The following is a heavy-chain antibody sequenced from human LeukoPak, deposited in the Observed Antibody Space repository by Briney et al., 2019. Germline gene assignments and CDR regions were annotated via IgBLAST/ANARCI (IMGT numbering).Heavy chain of an antibody. V-gene: IGHV1-24*01. J-gene: IGHJ4*02. CDR2: FDPEDGET. D-gene: IGHD6-19*01. Sequence: ASVKVSCKVSGYTLTELSMHWVRQAPGKGLEWMGGFDPEDGETIYAQKFQCRVTMTEDTSTDTAYMELSSQRSEDTAVYYCATPRDSSGWRLDFNYWGQGTLVTVSS. CDR1: GYTLTELS. CDR3: ATPRDSSGWRLDFNY.